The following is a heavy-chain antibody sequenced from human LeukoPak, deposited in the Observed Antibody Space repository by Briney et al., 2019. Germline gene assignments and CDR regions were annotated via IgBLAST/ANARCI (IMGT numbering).Heavy chain of an antibody. CDR1: GGSISSSSYY. Sequence: PSGTLSLTCTVSGGSISSSSYYWGWIRQPPGKGLEWIGSIYYSGSTYYNPSLKSRVTISVDTSKNQFSLKLSSVTAADTAVYYCARELGDYFGFPFYYWGQGTLVTVSS. CDR3: ARELGDYFGFPFYY. CDR2: IYYSGST. J-gene: IGHJ4*02. V-gene: IGHV4-39*07. D-gene: IGHD4-17*01.